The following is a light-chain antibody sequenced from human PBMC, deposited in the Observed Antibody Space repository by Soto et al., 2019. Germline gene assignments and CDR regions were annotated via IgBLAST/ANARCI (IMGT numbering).Light chain of an antibody. CDR1: QSISSY. Sequence: DIQMTQSPSSLSASVGDRVTITCRASQSISSYLNWYQQKPGKAPKLLIYAASSLQSGVPSRFSGSGSGTDFTLTISSPQAEDVAVYYCQQYYSTPLTFGGGTKVDI. CDR3: QQYYSTPLT. V-gene: IGKV1-39*01. J-gene: IGKJ4*01. CDR2: AAS.